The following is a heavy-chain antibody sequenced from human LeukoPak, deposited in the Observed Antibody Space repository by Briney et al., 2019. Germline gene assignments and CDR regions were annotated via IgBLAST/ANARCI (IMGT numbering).Heavy chain of an antibody. CDR1: GGSISSYY. D-gene: IGHD2-15*01. Sequence: SETLSLTCTVSGGSISSYYWSWIRQPPGKGLEWIGYIYYSGGTNYNPSLKSRVTISVDTSKNQFSLKLSSVTAADTAVYYCARSGYCSGGSCYAFDIWGQGTMVTVSS. CDR2: IYYSGGT. V-gene: IGHV4-59*01. CDR3: ARSGYCSGGSCYAFDI. J-gene: IGHJ3*02.